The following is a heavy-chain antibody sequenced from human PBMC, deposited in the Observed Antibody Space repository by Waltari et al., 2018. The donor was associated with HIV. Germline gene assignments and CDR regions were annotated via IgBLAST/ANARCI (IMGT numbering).Heavy chain of an antibody. Sequence: QVPLAQSGAAVKQPGASVRLSCTSPVYESSTFDLKWVRQAAGQGLGWMGWRSPDSDKTGYAQRFKGRVSMTRDTSIDTAYMELSSLTSHDTAVYYCAKSRPGAVFRDNWGQATLVAVSS. J-gene: IGHJ4*02. V-gene: IGHV1-8*01. CDR1: VYESSTFD. CDR2: RSPDSDKT. CDR3: AKSRPGAVFRDN. D-gene: IGHD3-3*01.